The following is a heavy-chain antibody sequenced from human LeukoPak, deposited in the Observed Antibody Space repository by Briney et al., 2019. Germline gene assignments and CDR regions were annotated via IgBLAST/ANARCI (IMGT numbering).Heavy chain of an antibody. CDR1: GGTFSSYA. CDR3: ATHILYSSSWYDLFDY. V-gene: IGHV1-69*04. D-gene: IGHD6-13*01. CDR2: IIPILGIA. J-gene: IGHJ4*02. Sequence: GSSVKVSCKASGGTFSSYAIRWVRQAPGQGLEWMGRIIPILGIANYAQKFQGRVTITADKSTSTAYMELSSLRSEDTAVYYCATHILYSSSWYDLFDYWGQGTLVTVSS.